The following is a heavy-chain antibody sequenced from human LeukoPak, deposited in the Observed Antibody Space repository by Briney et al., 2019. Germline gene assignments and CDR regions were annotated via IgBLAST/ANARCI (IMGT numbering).Heavy chain of an antibody. CDR1: GFSLGTNEVG. CDR3: AHAYTPSGTWGYFDY. Sequence: SGPTLVKPTQTLTLTCSFSGFSLGTNEVGVGWIRQPPGKALEWLAVIYWDDVKRDSPSLRSRLTVTKDTSKNQVVLTMTNVDPVDTATYYCAHAYTPSGTWGYFDYWGQGTLVTVSS. D-gene: IGHD1-1*01. J-gene: IGHJ4*02. CDR2: IYWDDVK. V-gene: IGHV2-5*02.